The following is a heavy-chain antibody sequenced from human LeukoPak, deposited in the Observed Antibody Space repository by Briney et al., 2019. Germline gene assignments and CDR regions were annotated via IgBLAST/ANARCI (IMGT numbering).Heavy chain of an antibody. V-gene: IGHV4-59*01. D-gene: IGHD6-13*01. CDR1: GGSISSYY. Sequence: PSGTLSLTCTVSGGSISSYYWSWIRQPPGKGLEWIGYIYYSGSTNYNPSLKSRVTISVDTSKNQFSLKLSSVTAADTAVYYCARGKQPGDYWGQGTLVTVSS. CDR3: ARGKQPGDY. J-gene: IGHJ4*02. CDR2: IYYSGST.